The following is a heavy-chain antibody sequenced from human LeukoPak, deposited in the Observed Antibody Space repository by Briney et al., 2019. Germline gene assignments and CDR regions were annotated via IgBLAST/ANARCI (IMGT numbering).Heavy chain of an antibody. Sequence: GGSLRLSCAASGFTFSSYGMHWVRQAPGKGLESVAVIWDDGSNKYYADSVKGRFTISRDNSKNTLYLQMNSLRGEDTAVYYCARLSSGYYYGDAFDIWGEGTMVTVSS. CDR3: ARLSSGYYYGDAFDI. CDR1: GFTFSSYG. J-gene: IGHJ3*02. CDR2: IWDDGSNK. V-gene: IGHV3-33*01. D-gene: IGHD3-22*01.